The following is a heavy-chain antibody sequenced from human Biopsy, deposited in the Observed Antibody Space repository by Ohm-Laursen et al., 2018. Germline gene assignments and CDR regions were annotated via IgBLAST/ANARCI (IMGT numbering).Heavy chain of an antibody. CDR2: FAPENGKT. V-gene: IGHV1-24*01. CDR1: GYTLNELS. Sequence: GASVKVSCKVSGYTLNELSMHWVRQVPGKGLEWMGGFAPENGKTVYAQNFQARVSLTEDTSTDTAYMELRSLRSDDTAVYYCARDGSGGHDFGAGWFDPWGQGTLVTVSS. J-gene: IGHJ5*02. D-gene: IGHD5-12*01. CDR3: ARDGSGGHDFGAGWFDP.